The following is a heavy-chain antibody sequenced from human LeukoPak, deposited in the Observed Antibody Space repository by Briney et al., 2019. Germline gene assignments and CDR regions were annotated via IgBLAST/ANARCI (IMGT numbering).Heavy chain of an antibody. Sequence: SETLSLTCNVFGDSMNNYYWSWIRQPPGKGLEWVGSIYYSGSTYYNPSLKSRVTISVDTSKNQFSLKLSSVTAADTAAYYCARRDWGIAGRYGDWGQGTLVTVSS. CDR2: IYYSGST. CDR1: GDSMNNYY. CDR3: ARRDWGIAGRYGD. J-gene: IGHJ4*02. D-gene: IGHD6-13*01. V-gene: IGHV4-59*05.